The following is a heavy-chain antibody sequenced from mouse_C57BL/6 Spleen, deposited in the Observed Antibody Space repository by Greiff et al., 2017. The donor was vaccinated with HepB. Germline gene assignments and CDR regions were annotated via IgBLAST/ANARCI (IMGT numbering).Heavy chain of an antibody. D-gene: IGHD2-4*01. CDR1: GFTFSDYG. J-gene: IGHJ1*03. Sequence: EVQLMESGGGLVKPGGSLKLSCAASGFTFSDYGMHWVRQAPEKGLEWVAYISSGSSTIYYADTVKGRFTISRDNAKNTLFLQMTSLRSEDTAMYYCAVFYYDYDRYFDVWGTGTTVTVSS. CDR3: AVFYYDYDRYFDV. V-gene: IGHV5-17*01. CDR2: ISSGSSTI.